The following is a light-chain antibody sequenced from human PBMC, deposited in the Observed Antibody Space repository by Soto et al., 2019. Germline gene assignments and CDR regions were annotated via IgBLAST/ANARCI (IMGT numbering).Light chain of an antibody. V-gene: IGLV2-14*01. CDR3: SSYTTNSAWV. CDR1: SNDVGTYNF. J-gene: IGLJ3*02. CDR2: EVT. Sequence: QSALTQPASVSGSPGQSITISCTGTSNDVGTYNFVSWYQQHSGKAPKLMIYEVTNRAPGVSNRFSGSKSGNTASLTVSGLQAEDEADYYCSSYTTNSAWVFGGGTQLTVL.